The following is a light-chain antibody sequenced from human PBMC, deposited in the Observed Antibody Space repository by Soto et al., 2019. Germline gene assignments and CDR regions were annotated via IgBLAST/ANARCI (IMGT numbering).Light chain of an antibody. Sequence: EIVLTQSPGTLSLSPGERAALSCRASQSVDNSNLAWYQQKLGRAPRLLIYGASSRATGIPDRFSGSGSGTDFTLTISRLEPEDFAVYYCQHYVTSSITFGQGTRLEIK. J-gene: IGKJ5*01. CDR1: QSVDNSN. V-gene: IGKV3-20*01. CDR3: QHYVTSSIT. CDR2: GAS.